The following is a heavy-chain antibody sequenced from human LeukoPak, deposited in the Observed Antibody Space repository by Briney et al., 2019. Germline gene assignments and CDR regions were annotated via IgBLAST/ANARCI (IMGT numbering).Heavy chain of an antibody. CDR2: INHSEST. CDR1: GVSFSGYY. CDR3: ARGLVATIKDHIDY. D-gene: IGHD5-12*01. V-gene: IGHV4-34*01. Sequence: PSETLSLTCAVYGVSFSGYYWSWLRQRPGKGLEGWGEINHSESTNYNPSLKSRVTIPVDTAKSRFSLELSSVTGAATAVYCCARGLVATIKDHIDYWGQGTLVSVSS. J-gene: IGHJ4*02.